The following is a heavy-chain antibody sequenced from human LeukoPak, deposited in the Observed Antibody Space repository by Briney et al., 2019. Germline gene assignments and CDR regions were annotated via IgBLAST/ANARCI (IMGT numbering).Heavy chain of an antibody. CDR2: INPNSGCT. V-gene: IGHV1-2*06. J-gene: IGHJ4*02. D-gene: IGHD6-13*01. Sequence: SVKVSCKASGYTFTGYYMHWVRQAPGQGLEWMGRINPNSGCTNYAQKFQGRVTMTRDTSISTAYMELSRLRSDDTAVYYCARDRGSSRNYYFDYWGQGTLVTVSS. CDR3: ARDRGSSRNYYFDY. CDR1: GYTFTGYY.